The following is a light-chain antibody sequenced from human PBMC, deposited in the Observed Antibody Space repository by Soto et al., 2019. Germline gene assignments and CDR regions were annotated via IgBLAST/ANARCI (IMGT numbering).Light chain of an antibody. V-gene: IGKV1-5*03. J-gene: IGKJ1*01. CDR2: KAS. Sequence: DIQMTQSPSTLSGSVGDRFTITCRASQTISSWLAWYQQKPGKAPKLLIYKASTLKSGVPSRFSGSGSGTEFTLTISSLQNDDFATYYCQHYNSYSEAFGQGTKVDIK. CDR1: QTISSW. CDR3: QHYNSYSEA.